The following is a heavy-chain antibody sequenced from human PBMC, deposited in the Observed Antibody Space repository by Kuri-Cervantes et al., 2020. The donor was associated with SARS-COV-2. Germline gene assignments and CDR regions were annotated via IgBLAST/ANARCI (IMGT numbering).Heavy chain of an antibody. Sequence: LSLTCAASGFTFSSYAMSWVRQAPGKGLEWVSAISGSGGSTYYADSVKGRFTISRDNSKNTLYPQMNGLRAEDTAVYYCSLSSSSVYYYYMDVWGKGTTVTVSS. V-gene: IGHV3-23*01. J-gene: IGHJ6*03. D-gene: IGHD6-13*01. CDR2: ISGSGGST. CDR3: SLSSSSVYYYYMDV. CDR1: GFTFSSYA.